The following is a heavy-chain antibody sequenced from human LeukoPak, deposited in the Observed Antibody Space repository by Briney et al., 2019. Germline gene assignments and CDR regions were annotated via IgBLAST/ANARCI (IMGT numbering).Heavy chain of an antibody. D-gene: IGHD3-9*01. CDR3: AGGLRYFDWLFDY. V-gene: IGHV4-59*01. Sequence: SETLSLTCTVSGGSISSYYWSWIRQPPGKGLEWIGYIYYSGSTNYNPSLKSRVTISVDTSKNQFSLKLSSVTAADTAVYYCAGGLRYFDWLFDYWGQGTLVTVSP. CDR1: GGSISSYY. J-gene: IGHJ4*02. CDR2: IYYSGST.